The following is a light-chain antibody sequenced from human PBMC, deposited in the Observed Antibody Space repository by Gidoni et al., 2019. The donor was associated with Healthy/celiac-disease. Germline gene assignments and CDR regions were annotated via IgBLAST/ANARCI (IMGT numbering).Light chain of an antibody. J-gene: IGLJ3*02. CDR2: RNN. V-gene: IGLV1-47*01. CDR3: AAWDDSLSGWV. CDR1: SSNIGSNY. Sequence: QSVLTQPPSASGTPGQRVTISCSGSSSNIGSNYVYWYQQLPGTAPKLLSYRNNQRPSGVPDRFSGSKSGTSASLAISGLRSDDEADYYCAAWDDSLSGWVFGGGTKLTVL.